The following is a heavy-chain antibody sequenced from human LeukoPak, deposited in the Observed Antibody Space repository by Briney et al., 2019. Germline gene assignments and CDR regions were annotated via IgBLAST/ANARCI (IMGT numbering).Heavy chain of an antibody. D-gene: IGHD3-16*02. J-gene: IGHJ4*02. V-gene: IGHV4-59*01. CDR2: IYYSGST. Sequence: SETLSLTCTVSGGSISSYYWSWIRQPPGTGKEWIGYIYYSGSTNYNPSLKSRVTISVDTSKNQFSLKLSSVTAADTAVYYCARYVWGSYPTFEDYWGQGTLVTVSS. CDR3: ARYVWGSYPTFEDY. CDR1: GGSISSYY.